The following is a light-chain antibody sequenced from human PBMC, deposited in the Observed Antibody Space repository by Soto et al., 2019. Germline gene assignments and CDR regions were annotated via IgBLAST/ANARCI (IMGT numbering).Light chain of an antibody. CDR1: QGISSY. Sequence: DIQLTQSPSFLSASVGDRVTITCRASQGISSYLAWYQQKPGKAPKLLIYAASTLQSGVPSRFSGSGSGTEFTLTISSLQPEDFATYYCQQLNSYPRTFGQGTKGEI. CDR3: QQLNSYPRT. V-gene: IGKV1-9*01. CDR2: AAS. J-gene: IGKJ1*01.